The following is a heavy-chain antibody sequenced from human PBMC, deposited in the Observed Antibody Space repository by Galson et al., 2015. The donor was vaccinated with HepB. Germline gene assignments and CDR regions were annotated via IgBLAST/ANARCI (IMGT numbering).Heavy chain of an antibody. J-gene: IGHJ5*02. CDR1: GFTFSSYG. CDR2: VMSGSGGA. Sequence: SLRLSCAASGFTFSSYGMIWVRQAPGKGLEWVSAVMSGSGGAFYADSVKGRFTISRDNSKNTLSLQMNSLGAEDTAVYYCAKWGVLSSGWFNSSAPWGQGPLVPVSS. V-gene: IGHV3-23*01. D-gene: IGHD6-19*01. CDR3: AKWGVLSSGWFNSSAP.